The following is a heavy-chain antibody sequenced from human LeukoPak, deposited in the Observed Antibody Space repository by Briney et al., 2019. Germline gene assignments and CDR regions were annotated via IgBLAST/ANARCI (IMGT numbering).Heavy chain of an antibody. V-gene: IGHV3-30*03. Sequence: GGSLRLSCAASGFTFSSYGMHWVRQAPGKGLEWVAIISYDGSNKYYGDSVKGRFTISRDNSKNTLYLQMNSLRAEDTAVYYCARGDYYDSSGYYYANVDYWGQGTLVTVSS. CDR1: GFTFSSYG. J-gene: IGHJ4*02. CDR3: ARGDYYDSSGYYYANVDY. CDR2: ISYDGSNK. D-gene: IGHD3-22*01.